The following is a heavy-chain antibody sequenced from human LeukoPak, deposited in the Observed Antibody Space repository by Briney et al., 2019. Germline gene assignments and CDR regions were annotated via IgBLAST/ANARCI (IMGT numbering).Heavy chain of an antibody. Sequence: PGGSLRLSCAASGFTFDDYGMSWVRQAPGKGLEWVSGINWSGGSTGYADSVKGRFTISRDNAKNSLYLQMNSLRAEDTALYYCAREVESGTVTRAFDYWGQGTLVTVSS. D-gene: IGHD4-17*01. V-gene: IGHV3-20*04. CDR2: INWSGGST. J-gene: IGHJ4*02. CDR3: AREVESGTVTRAFDY. CDR1: GFTFDDYG.